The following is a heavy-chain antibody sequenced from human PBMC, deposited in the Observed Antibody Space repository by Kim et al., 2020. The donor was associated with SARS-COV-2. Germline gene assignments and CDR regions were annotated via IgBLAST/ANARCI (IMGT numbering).Heavy chain of an antibody. J-gene: IGHJ5*01. Sequence: SETLSLTCTVSGGSISSGGYYWSWIRQHPGKGLEWIGYIYYSGSTYYNPSLKSRVTISVETSRNQFSLKRSSVTAAETAGYYCGGNMGITMMEGVTGWF. D-gene: IGHD3-22*01. V-gene: IGHV4-31*03. CDR1: GGSISSGGYY. CDR3: GGNMGITMMEGVTGWF. CDR2: IYYSGST.